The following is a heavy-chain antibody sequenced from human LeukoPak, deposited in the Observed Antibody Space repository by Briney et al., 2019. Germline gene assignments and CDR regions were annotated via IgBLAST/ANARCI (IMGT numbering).Heavy chain of an antibody. CDR2: MYYSGTT. CDR3: ATTTIRLGY. D-gene: IGHD1-26*01. CDR1: GGSISSSSNY. Sequence: SETLSLTCTVSGGSISSSSNYWGWIRQPPGKGLEWIGSMYYSGTTYYNPSLKSRVTISVDTSKNQSSLRLRSVTAADTAVYYCATTTIRLGYWGQGTLVTVSS. J-gene: IGHJ4*02. V-gene: IGHV4-39*07.